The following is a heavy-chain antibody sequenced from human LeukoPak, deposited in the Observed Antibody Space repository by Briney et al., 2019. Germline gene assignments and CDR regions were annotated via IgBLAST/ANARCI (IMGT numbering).Heavy chain of an antibody. CDR1: GFTFSTYN. V-gene: IGHV3-21*01. J-gene: IGHJ2*01. CDR3: AKDASNYFWYFDL. CDR2: ISSSSSSGSYK. D-gene: IGHD1-1*01. Sequence: GGSLRLSCVGSGFTFSTYNMHWVRQAPGKGLEWVSTISSSSSSGSYKYYADSVKGRFTISRDNAKNSLYLQMNSLRAEDTAVYYCAKDASNYFWYFDLWGRGTLVTVSS.